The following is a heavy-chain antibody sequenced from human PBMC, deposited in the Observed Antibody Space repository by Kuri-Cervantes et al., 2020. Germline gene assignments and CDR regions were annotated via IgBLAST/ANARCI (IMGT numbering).Heavy chain of an antibody. CDR3: ARESSSGYYVSLGMDV. D-gene: IGHD3-22*01. V-gene: IGHV3-9*01. CDR2: ISWNSGSI. J-gene: IGHJ6*01. CDR1: GFTFDDYA. Sequence: SLKISCAASGFTFDDYAMHWVRQAPGKGLEWVSGISWNSGSIGYADSVKGRFTISRDNSKNTLYLQMNSLRAEDTAVYYCARESSSGYYVSLGMDVWGQGTTVTVYS.